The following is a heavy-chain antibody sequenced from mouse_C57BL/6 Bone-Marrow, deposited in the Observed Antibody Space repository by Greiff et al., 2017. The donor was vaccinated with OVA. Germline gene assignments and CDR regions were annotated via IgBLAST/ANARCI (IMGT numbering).Heavy chain of an antibody. D-gene: IGHD1-1*01. V-gene: IGHV1-59*01. CDR3: AKIYYYGSSYVRWYFEV. J-gene: IGHJ1*03. CDR1: GYTFTSYW. CDR2: IDPSDSYT. Sequence: QVQLQQPGAELVRPGTSVKLSCKASGYTFTSYWMHWVKQRPGQGLEWIGVIDPSDSYTNYNQKFQGKATLTVDTSSSTAYMQLSSLTSEDSAVDYCAKIYYYGSSYVRWYFEVWGTGTTVTVSS.